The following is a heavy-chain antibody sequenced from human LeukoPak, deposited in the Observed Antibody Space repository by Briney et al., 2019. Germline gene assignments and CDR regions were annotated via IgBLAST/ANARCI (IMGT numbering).Heavy chain of an antibody. D-gene: IGHD3-16*02. CDR3: ASDGAWGSYPFEDY. J-gene: IGHJ4*02. Sequence: GGSLRLSCAASGFTFSSYWMHWVRQAPGKGLVWVSRINSDGSSTSYADSVKGRFTISRDNAKNTLYLQMNSLRAEDTAVYYCASDGAWGSYPFEDYWGQGTLVTVSS. CDR1: GFTFSSYW. V-gene: IGHV3-74*01. CDR2: INSDGSST.